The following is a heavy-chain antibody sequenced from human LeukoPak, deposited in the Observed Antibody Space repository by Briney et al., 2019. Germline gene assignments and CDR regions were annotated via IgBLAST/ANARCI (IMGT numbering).Heavy chain of an antibody. Sequence: SETLSLTCTVSGGSISSSSYYWGWIRQPPGKGLEWIGSIYYSGSTYYNPSLKSRVTISVDTSKNQFSLKLSSVTAADTAVYYCARHTGYSYGPGRGYYGMDVWGQGTTVTVSS. CDR3: ARHTGYSYGPGRGYYGMDV. J-gene: IGHJ6*02. CDR1: GGSISSSSYY. D-gene: IGHD5-18*01. CDR2: IYYSGST. V-gene: IGHV4-39*01.